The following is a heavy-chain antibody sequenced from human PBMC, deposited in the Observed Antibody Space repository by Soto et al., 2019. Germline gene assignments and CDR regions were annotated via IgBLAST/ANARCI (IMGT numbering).Heavy chain of an antibody. CDR3: VVRRIAVAGTGGFDY. Sequence: QVQLQESGPGLVKPSGTLSLTCAVSSGSISSSNWWSWVRQPPGKGLEWIGEIYHSGSTNYNPSLKSRGTISVDKSKNQFSLKLSSVTAADTAVYYCVVRRIAVAGTGGFDYWGQGTLVTVSS. CDR1: SGSISSSNW. J-gene: IGHJ4*02. V-gene: IGHV4-4*02. CDR2: IYHSGST. D-gene: IGHD6-19*01.